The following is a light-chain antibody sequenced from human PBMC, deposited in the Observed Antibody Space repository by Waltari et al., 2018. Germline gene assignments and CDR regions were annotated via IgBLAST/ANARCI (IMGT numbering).Light chain of an antibody. CDR3: QQFSSFPWT. J-gene: IGKJ1*01. Sequence: DIQMTPSSSSLSASVGDRVTITCRASQTINNWLAWYQQKPGKAPKLLIYKASTLESGVPSRFSGSGSGTEFTLTISSLQPGDFATYYCQQFSSFPWTFGHGTKVEIK. CDR1: QTINNW. V-gene: IGKV1-5*03. CDR2: KAS.